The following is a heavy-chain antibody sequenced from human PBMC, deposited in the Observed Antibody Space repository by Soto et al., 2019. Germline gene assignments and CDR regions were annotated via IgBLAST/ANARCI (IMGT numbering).Heavy chain of an antibody. CDR1: GGSISSYY. D-gene: IGHD6-19*01. CDR3: ASSYSSGWYGSEYFQH. J-gene: IGHJ1*01. Sequence: PSETLSLTCTVSGGSISSYYWSWIRQPPGKGLEWIGYIYYSGSTNYNPSLKSRVTISVDTSKNQFSLKLSSVTAADTAVYYCASSYSSGWYGSEYFQHWGQGTLVTVSS. V-gene: IGHV4-59*01. CDR2: IYYSGST.